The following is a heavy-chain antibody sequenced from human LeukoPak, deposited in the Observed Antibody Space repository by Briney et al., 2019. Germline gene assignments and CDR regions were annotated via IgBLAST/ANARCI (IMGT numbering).Heavy chain of an antibody. J-gene: IGHJ4*02. D-gene: IGHD3-16*02. V-gene: IGHV3-23*01. CDR3: AKDFFDYVWGSYRYYDY. CDR2: ISGSGGST. CDR1: GFTFSNYG. Sequence: GGTLRLSCAASGFTFSNYGMSWVRQAPGKGLEWVSAISGSGGSTYYADSVKGRFTISRDNSKNTLYLQMNSLRAEDTAVYYCAKDFFDYVWGSYRYYDYWGQGTLVTVSS.